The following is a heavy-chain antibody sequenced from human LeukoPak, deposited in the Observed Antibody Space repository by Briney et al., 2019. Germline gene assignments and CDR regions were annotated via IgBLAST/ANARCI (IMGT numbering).Heavy chain of an antibody. D-gene: IGHD4-11*01. CDR1: GYTLTELS. V-gene: IGHV1-24*01. Sequence: ASVKVSCKVSGYTLTELSMHWVRQAPGKGLEWMGGFDPEDGETIYAQKFQGRVTMTEDTSTDTAYMELSSLRPEDTAVYYCATDYRYSNSFDYWGQGTLVTVSS. J-gene: IGHJ4*02. CDR2: FDPEDGET. CDR3: ATDYRYSNSFDY.